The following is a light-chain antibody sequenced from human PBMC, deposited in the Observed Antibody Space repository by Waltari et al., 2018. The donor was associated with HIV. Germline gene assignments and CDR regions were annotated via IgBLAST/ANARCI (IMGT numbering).Light chain of an antibody. CDR2: EVN. V-gene: IGLV2-18*02. CDR1: NSDVASYNR. J-gene: IGLJ3*02. Sequence: QSALTQTPSVSGSPGQSVAISCPGTNSDVASYNRVPSYQLPPGTAPNLMSYEVNNRPSGCPERFSGSKSGNTASLTISGLQAEDEADYYCSSYTSSSTLWMFGGGTKLTVL. CDR3: SSYTSSSTLWM.